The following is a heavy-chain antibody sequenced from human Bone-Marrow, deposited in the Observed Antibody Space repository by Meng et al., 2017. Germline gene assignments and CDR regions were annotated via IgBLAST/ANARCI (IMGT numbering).Heavy chain of an antibody. D-gene: IGHD3-16*01. Sequence: QVRLQWSGPALPTPLPTRPPTCTVSGGSISSGGYYWGWIRQHPRNGLEWIGYIYYSGTTYYNPSLSSLVTRSVDTSKNQFSLNLSSVTAADTAVYYCARDIRQGGNIWFDPWGQGTLVTVSS. CDR3: ARDIRQGGNIWFDP. J-gene: IGHJ5*02. V-gene: IGHV4-31*01. CDR1: GGSISSGGYY. CDR2: IYYSGTT.